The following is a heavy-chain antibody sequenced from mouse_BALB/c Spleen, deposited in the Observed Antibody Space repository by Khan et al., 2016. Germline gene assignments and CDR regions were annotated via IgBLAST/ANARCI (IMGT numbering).Heavy chain of an antibody. Sequence: EVQLQESGLGLVKPSQSLSLTCTVTGYSITSDYAWNWIRQFPGNKLEWMGYISYSGSTSYNPSLTSRISITRDTSTNQFFLQLNSVTTEDTATSSCAKNGNRYERTWFAYWGQGTLVTVSA. CDR1: GYSITSDYA. J-gene: IGHJ3*01. D-gene: IGHD2-14*01. V-gene: IGHV3-2*02. CDR2: ISYSGST. CDR3: AKNGNRYERTWFAY.